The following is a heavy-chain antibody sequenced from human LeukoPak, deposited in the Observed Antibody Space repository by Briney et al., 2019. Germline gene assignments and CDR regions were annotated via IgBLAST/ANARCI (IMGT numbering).Heavy chain of an antibody. CDR1: GGTFSSYA. D-gene: IGHD3-3*01. Sequence: SVKVSCKASGGTFSSYAISWVRQAPGQGLEWMGGIIPIFGTANYAQRFQGRVTITADESTSTAYMELSSLRSEDTAVYYCARVESGYLNWFDPWGQGTLVTVSS. V-gene: IGHV1-69*13. CDR2: IIPIFGTA. J-gene: IGHJ5*02. CDR3: ARVESGYLNWFDP.